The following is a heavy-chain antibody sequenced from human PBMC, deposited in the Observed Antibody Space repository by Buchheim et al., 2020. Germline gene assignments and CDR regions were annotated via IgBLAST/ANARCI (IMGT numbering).Heavy chain of an antibody. J-gene: IGHJ4*02. CDR3: ARELWFDY. Sequence: EVQLVESGGGLVKPGGSLRLSCAASGFTLTSYTMNWVRQAPGKGLEWLSSISTCGSNIYYAHSVEGRFTISRDNARNSLYLQMNSLRVEDTAVYYCARELWFDYWGQGTL. D-gene: IGHD3-16*01. CDR1: GFTLTSYT. V-gene: IGHV3-21*01. CDR2: ISTCGSNI.